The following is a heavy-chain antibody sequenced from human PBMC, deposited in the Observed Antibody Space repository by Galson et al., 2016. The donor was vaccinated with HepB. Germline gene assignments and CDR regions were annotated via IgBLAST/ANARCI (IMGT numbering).Heavy chain of an antibody. V-gene: IGHV1-69*13. Sequence: SVKVSCKASGGTFSNYAISWVRQAPGQGLEWMGGIIPIFGTANYAQKFQGRVTITADESTSTAYMELRSLGSEDTAVYYFAQPRPTVTTPYYYYGRDVWGQGTLVTVSS. CDR1: GGTFSNYA. CDR3: AQPRPTVTTPYYYYGRDV. D-gene: IGHD4-17*01. CDR2: IIPIFGTA. J-gene: IGHJ6*02.